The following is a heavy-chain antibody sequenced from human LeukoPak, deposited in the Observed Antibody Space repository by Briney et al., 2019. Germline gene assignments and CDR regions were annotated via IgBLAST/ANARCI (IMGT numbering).Heavy chain of an antibody. V-gene: IGHV3-48*03. CDR3: ARSAGTWFDP. CDR1: GFSFSSYV. D-gene: IGHD1-1*01. J-gene: IGHJ5*02. CDR2: ISSSGSTI. Sequence: GGSLRLSCVASGFSFSSYVMNWVRQAPGKGLEWVSYISSSGSTIYYADSVKGRFTISRDNAKNSLYLQMNSLRVEDTAVYYCARSAGTWFDPWGQGTLVTVSS.